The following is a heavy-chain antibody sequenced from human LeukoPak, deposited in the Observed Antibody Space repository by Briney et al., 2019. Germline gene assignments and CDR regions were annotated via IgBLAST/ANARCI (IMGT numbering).Heavy chain of an antibody. V-gene: IGHV4-34*01. CDR1: GGSFSGYY. D-gene: IGHD5-18*01. CDR2: INHSGST. CDR3: ARVFRRYGHRGWDY. J-gene: IGHJ4*02. Sequence: PSETLSLTCAVYGGSFSGYYWSWIRRPPGKGLEWIGEINHSGSTNYNPSLKSRVTISVDTSKNQFSLKLSSVTAADTAVYYCARVFRRYGHRGWDYWGQGTLVTVSS.